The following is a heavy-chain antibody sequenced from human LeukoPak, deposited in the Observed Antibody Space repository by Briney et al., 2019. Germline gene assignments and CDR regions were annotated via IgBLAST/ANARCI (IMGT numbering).Heavy chain of an antibody. V-gene: IGHV3-15*01. CDR1: GFTFSSYA. CDR3: TTALYSSGWARGY. D-gene: IGHD6-19*01. Sequence: GGSLRLSCAASGFTFSSYAVYWVRQAPGKGLEWVGRIKSKTDGGTTDYAAPVKGRFTISRDDSKNTLYLQMNSLKTEDTAVYYCTTALYSSGWARGYWGQGTLVTVSS. CDR2: IKSKTDGGTT. J-gene: IGHJ4*02.